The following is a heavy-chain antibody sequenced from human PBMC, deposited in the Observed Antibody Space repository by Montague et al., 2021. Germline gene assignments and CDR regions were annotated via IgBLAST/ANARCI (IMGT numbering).Heavy chain of an antibody. V-gene: IGHV4-39*07. D-gene: IGHD6-13*01. J-gene: IGHJ5*02. Sequence: SEILSLTCTVSGASITSNIYDWGWTRQSPGKGLEWIGSIYYSGNSFYQPSLKSRITMAVDTSKNQFSLKLSSVTAADTAIYYCARVFSSWYVGWFDPWGQGTLVTVSS. CDR3: ARVFSSWYVGWFDP. CDR2: IYYSGNS. CDR1: GASITSNIYD.